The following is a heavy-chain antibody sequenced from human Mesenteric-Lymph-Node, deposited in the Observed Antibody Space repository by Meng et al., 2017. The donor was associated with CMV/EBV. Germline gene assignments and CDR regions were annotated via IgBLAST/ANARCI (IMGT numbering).Heavy chain of an antibody. V-gene: IGHV3-74*01. CDR3: TTISSNWYFDL. J-gene: IGHJ2*01. CDR1: GFIFSHYW. Sequence: GGSLRLSCAASGFIFSHYWIHWARLSPGKGLVWVARIKGDGISTNYADDVKGRFTISRDDSKNTLYLQMNSLKTEDTAVYYCTTISSNWYFDLWGRGTLVTVSS. CDR2: IKGDGIST. D-gene: IGHD1-14*01.